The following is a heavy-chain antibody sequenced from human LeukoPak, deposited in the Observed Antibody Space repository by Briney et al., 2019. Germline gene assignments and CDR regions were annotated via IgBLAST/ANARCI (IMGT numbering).Heavy chain of an antibody. J-gene: IGHJ4*02. CDR2: IDSSGIT. CDR3: ARYAQVGPVARGLEH. CDR1: GASMSGYY. V-gene: IGHV4-59*12. D-gene: IGHD6-19*01. Sequence: KPSETLSLTCTVSGASMSGYYWSWIRQSPGKGLELIEHIDSSGITVYDPSLKSRVTISIDTSRNQISLRLTSVTAADTAVYYCARYAQVGPVARGLEHWGQGTLVIVSS.